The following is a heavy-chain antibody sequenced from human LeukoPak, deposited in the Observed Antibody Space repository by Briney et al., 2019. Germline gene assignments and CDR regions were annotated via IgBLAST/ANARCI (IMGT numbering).Heavy chain of an antibody. Sequence: GGSLRLSCAASGFTFSSYSMNWVRQAPGKGLEWVSSISSSSSYMYYADSVKGRFTIYRDNAKNSMYLQMNSLRAEDKAVYYCARVMCSGGSCYSSRTLIRARNGMDVWGQGTTVTVSS. CDR3: ARVMCSGGSCYSSRTLIRARNGMDV. V-gene: IGHV3-21*01. CDR2: ISSSSSYM. D-gene: IGHD2-15*01. J-gene: IGHJ6*02. CDR1: GFTFSSYS.